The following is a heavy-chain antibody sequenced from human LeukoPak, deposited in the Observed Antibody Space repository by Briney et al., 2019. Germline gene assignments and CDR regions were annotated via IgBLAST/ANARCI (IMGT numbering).Heavy chain of an antibody. D-gene: IGHD3-16*01. CDR2: IKQDGSEK. V-gene: IGHV3-7*01. Sequence: GGSLRLSCAASGFTFSTYWKSWVRQAPGKGLKWVANIKQDGSEKYFVDSVKGRFTISRDNAKNSLYLQMNSLRAEDTAVYYCARYDYVWGKTFDIWGQGTMVTVSS. CDR1: GFTFSTYW. CDR3: ARYDYVWGKTFDI. J-gene: IGHJ3*02.